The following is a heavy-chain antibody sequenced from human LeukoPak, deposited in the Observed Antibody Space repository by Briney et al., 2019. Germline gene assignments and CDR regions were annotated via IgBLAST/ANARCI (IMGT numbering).Heavy chain of an antibody. CDR1: GFTFSSYG. D-gene: IGHD3-3*01. V-gene: IGHV3-33*01. CDR3: ARDRSYDFWSGYSTPDY. J-gene: IGHJ4*02. Sequence: GGSLRLSCAASGFTFSSYGMRWVRQAPGKGLEWVAVIWYDGSNKYYADSVKGRFTISRDNYKNTLDLQMNSLRAEDTAVYYCARDRSYDFWSGYSTPDYWGQGTLVTVSS. CDR2: IWYDGSNK.